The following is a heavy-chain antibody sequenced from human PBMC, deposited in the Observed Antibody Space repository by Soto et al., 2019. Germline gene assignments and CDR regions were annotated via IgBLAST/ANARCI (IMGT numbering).Heavy chain of an antibody. CDR1: GFSLSTSGVG. CDR3: AHRRRSYASTGYYSCFDH. Sequence: SGPTLVNPTQTLTLTCTFSGFSLSTSGVGVGWIRQPPGKALEWLALIYWDDDKRYSPSLKSRLTITKDTSKNQVVLTMTNMNPVDTATYYCAHRRRSYASTGYYSCFDHWGQGTLVTVSS. V-gene: IGHV2-5*02. CDR2: IYWDDDK. D-gene: IGHD3-22*01. J-gene: IGHJ4*02.